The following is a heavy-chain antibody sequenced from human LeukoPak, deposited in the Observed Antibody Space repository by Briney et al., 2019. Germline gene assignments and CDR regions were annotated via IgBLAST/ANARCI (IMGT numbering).Heavy chain of an antibody. V-gene: IGHV3-7*01. J-gene: IGHJ4*02. CDR3: ARDMGWQQFDQ. CDR2: IKKDGGET. D-gene: IGHD5-24*01. Sequence: GSLRLSCVASRFTFSNYWMTWVRQAPGKGLERVANIKKDGGETYYMESVKGRFTISRDNARNSLYLQMNSLTVEDTAVYYCARDMGWQQFDQWGQGTLVTVSS. CDR1: RFTFSNYW.